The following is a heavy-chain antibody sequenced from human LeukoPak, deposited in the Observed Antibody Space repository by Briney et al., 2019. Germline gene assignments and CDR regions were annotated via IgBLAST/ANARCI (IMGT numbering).Heavy chain of an antibody. CDR2: IYHSGST. Sequence: KASENLSLTCTVSGGSISSYYWSWIRQPPGKGLEWIGYIYHSGSTNYNPSLKSRVTISVDTSKNQFSLKLSSVPAADTAVYYCATVHAGGMTGAFDIWGQGTMVTVSS. CDR3: ATVHAGGMTGAFDI. CDR1: GGSISSYY. D-gene: IGHD3-16*01. V-gene: IGHV4-59*01. J-gene: IGHJ3*02.